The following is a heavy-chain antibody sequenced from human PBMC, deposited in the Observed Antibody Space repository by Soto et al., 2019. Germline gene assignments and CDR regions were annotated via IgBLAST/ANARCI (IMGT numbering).Heavy chain of an antibody. CDR1: GGSMSSPNW. J-gene: IGHJ4*02. Sequence: QVRLQESGPGLVKPSGTLSLTCLVSGGSMSSPNWWSWVRQAPGKGLEWIAEMHHSGATNYNTSLRSRVIISRDKSKNQFSLNLSSVTAADTAVYYCATGSLYYYGSGGMWDSWGRGALVTVAS. V-gene: IGHV4-4*02. D-gene: IGHD3-10*01. CDR2: MHHSGAT. CDR3: ATGSLYYYGSGGMWDS.